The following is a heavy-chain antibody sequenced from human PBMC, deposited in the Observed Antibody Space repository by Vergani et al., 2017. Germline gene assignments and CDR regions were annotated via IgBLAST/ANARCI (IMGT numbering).Heavy chain of an antibody. D-gene: IGHD2/OR15-2a*01. V-gene: IGHV3-33*01. Sequence: QVQLVESGGGVVQPGTSLRLSCAASGFIFKNHGMQWVRQAPGKGLEWVALIWDDGSKKNYGDSMKGRFTISGDNSKDTLYLEMNSLRGEDSAVYYCVRHSWFRSCKSVNCSSWDYWGQGAKVTVSS. CDR2: IWDDGSKK. CDR1: GFIFKNHG. CDR3: VRHSWFRSCKSVNCSSWDY. J-gene: IGHJ4*02.